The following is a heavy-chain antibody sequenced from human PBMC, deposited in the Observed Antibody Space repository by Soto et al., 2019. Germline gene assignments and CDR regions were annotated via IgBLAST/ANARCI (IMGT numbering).Heavy chain of an antibody. D-gene: IGHD5-18*01. V-gene: IGHV4-59*01. CDR3: ARAGTAMVQLDY. CDR1: GGSISSYF. Sequence: WETLSLTCTVFGGSISSYFWSWIRQPPGKGLEWIGYIDYSGSTNYNPSLKSRVTISVDTSKNQFSLKLTSVTAADTAVFYCARAGTAMVQLDYWGQGTLVTVSS. J-gene: IGHJ4*02. CDR2: IDYSGST.